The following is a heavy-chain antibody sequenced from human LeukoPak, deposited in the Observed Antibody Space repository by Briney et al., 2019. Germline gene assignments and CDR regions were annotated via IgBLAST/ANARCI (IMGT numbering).Heavy chain of an antibody. J-gene: IGHJ6*04. CDR1: GGSISSSSYY. CDR2: IYYSGST. Sequence: PSETLSLTCTVSGGSISSSSYYWGWIRQPPGKGLEWIGSIYYSGSTYYNPSLKSRVTISVDASKNQFSLKLSSVTAADTAVYYCARDFTGGYSSSQLDVWGKGTTVTVSS. V-gene: IGHV4-39*07. CDR3: ARDFTGGYSSSQLDV. D-gene: IGHD6-13*01.